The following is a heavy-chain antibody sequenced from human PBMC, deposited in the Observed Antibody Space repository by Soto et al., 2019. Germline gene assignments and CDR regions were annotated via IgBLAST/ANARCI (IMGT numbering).Heavy chain of an antibody. D-gene: IGHD3-3*02. CDR2: ISYDGRNK. J-gene: IGHJ2*01. CDR3: AIFFVDRDYIHFWRPFSAFLLNRSSDL. V-gene: IGHV3-30*04. Sequence: GKWLEWVAVISYDGRNKYYADSVKGRFTISRDNAKNSLYLQMNSLRAEDTAVYYCAIFFVDRDYIHFWRPFSAFLLNRSSDL.